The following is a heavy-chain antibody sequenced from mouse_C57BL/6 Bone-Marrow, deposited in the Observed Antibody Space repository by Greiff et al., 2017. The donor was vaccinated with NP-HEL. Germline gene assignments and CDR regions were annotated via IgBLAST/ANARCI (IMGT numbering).Heavy chain of an antibody. CDR2: ISDGGSYT. CDR1: GFTFSSYA. CDR3: ARVLPWYFDV. J-gene: IGHJ1*03. Sequence: EVQLVDSGGGLVKPGGSLKLSCAASGFTFSSYAMSWVRQTPEKRLEWVATISDGGSYTYYPDNVKGRFTISRDNAKNNLYLQMSHLKSEDTAMYYCARVLPWYFDVWGTGTTVTVSS. V-gene: IGHV5-4*01. D-gene: IGHD2-14*01.